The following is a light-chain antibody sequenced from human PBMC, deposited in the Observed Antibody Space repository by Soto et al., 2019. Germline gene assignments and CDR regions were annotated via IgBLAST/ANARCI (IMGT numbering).Light chain of an antibody. V-gene: IGKV1-39*01. CDR3: QHSYSTPPTETWT. Sequence: DIQMTQSPSSLSASVGDRVTITCRASQSISSYLNWYQQKPGKAPKLLIYAASSLQSGVPSRFSGSGSGTDFTLTISSLQPEDFATYYCQHSYSTPPTETWTFGQGTKVEIK. J-gene: IGKJ1*01. CDR1: QSISSY. CDR2: AAS.